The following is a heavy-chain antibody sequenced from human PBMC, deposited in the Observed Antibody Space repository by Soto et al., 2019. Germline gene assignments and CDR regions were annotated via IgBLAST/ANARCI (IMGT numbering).Heavy chain of an antibody. D-gene: IGHD5-12*01. V-gene: IGHV3-30*18. CDR3: AKPGRRDGYHYGY. J-gene: IGHJ4*02. CDR1: GFTFSSYG. CDR2: ISYDGSNK. Sequence: QVQLVESGGGVVQPGRSLRLSCAASGFTFSSYGMHWVRQAPGKGLEWVAVISYDGSNKYYADSVKGRFTISRDNSKNTLYLQMNSLRAEDTAVYYCAKPGRRDGYHYGYWGQGNLVTVSS.